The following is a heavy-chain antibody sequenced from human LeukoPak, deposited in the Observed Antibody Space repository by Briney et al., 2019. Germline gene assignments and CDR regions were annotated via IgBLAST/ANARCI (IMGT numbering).Heavy chain of an antibody. V-gene: IGHV1-2*02. CDR2: INPNSGGT. CDR3: ARVPAGVSYYYGSGSRYLDY. CDR1: GYTFTGYY. Sequence: GASVKVSCKASGYTFTGYYTHWVRQAPGQGLEWMGWINPNSGGTNYAQKFQGRVTMTRDTSISTAYMELSRLRSDDTAVYYCARVPAGVSYYYGSGSRYLDYWGQGTLVTVSS. D-gene: IGHD3-10*01. J-gene: IGHJ4*02.